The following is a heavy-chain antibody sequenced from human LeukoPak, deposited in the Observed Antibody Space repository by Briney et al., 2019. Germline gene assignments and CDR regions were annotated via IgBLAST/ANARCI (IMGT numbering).Heavy chain of an antibody. D-gene: IGHD3-3*01. J-gene: IGHJ4*02. CDR1: GYSISSGYY. Sequence: MPSETLSLTCAVSGYSISSGYYWGWIRQPPGKGLEWIGSIYHSGSTYYNPSLKSRVTISVDTSKNQFSLKLSSVTAADTAVYYCARRFLEFVDWGQGTLVTVS. CDR3: ARRFLEFVD. CDR2: IYHSGST. V-gene: IGHV4-38-2*01.